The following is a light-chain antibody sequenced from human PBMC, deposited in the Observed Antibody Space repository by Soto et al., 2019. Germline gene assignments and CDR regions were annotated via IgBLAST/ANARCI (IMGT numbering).Light chain of an antibody. CDR2: SHS. CDR1: SSNIGANT. Sequence: QSVLTQPPSASGTPGQRVAFSCSGSSSNIGANTVNWYQQLPGAAPKLLIYSHSQRPSGVPDRFSGSKSGTSASLAISGLQSDDEADYYCAAWGDSLNGYVFGTGTKVTVL. CDR3: AAWGDSLNGYV. J-gene: IGLJ1*01. V-gene: IGLV1-44*01.